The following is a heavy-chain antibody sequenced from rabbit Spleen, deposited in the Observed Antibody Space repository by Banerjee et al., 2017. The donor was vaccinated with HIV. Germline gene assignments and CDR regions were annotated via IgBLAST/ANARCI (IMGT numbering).Heavy chain of an antibody. V-gene: IGHV1S45*01. CDR3: ARSNFFGL. Sequence: QEQLEESGGGLVKPEGSLTLTCTASGFSFSSDYMCWVRQAPGKGLEWIGCIYTGNDGTYYASWAKGRFTISKTSSTTVTLQMTSLTGADTATYFCARSNFFGLWGQGTLVTVS. CDR2: IYTGNDGT. J-gene: IGHJ3*01. CDR1: GFSFSSDY. D-gene: IGHD3-1*01.